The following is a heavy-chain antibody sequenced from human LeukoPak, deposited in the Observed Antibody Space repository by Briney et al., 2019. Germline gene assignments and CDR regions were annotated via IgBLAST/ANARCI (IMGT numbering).Heavy chain of an antibody. CDR2: INHSGST. CDR1: GGSFSGSY. Sequence: SETLSLTCAVYGGSFSGSYWSWIRQPPGKGLEWIGEINHSGSTNYNPSLKSRVTISVDTSKNQFSLKLTSVTAADTAVYYCARLVGSSWYREVLRGRDYWGQGTLVTVSS. V-gene: IGHV4-34*01. CDR3: ARLVGSSWYREVLRGRDY. D-gene: IGHD6-13*01. J-gene: IGHJ4*02.